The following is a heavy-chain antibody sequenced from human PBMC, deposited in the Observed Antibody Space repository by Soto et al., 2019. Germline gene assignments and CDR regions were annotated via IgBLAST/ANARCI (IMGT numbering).Heavy chain of an antibody. D-gene: IGHD3-22*01. CDR2: IGTAGDT. Sequence: VGSLRLSCAASGFTFSSYDMYWVRQATGKGLEWVSAIGTAGDTYYPVSVKGRFTISRENAKNSLYLQMNSLRGADTAVYYCAREGRYYYDSSGYYAYGMDVWGQGTTVTVSS. CDR3: AREGRYYYDSSGYYAYGMDV. CDR1: GFTFSSYD. V-gene: IGHV3-13*01. J-gene: IGHJ6*02.